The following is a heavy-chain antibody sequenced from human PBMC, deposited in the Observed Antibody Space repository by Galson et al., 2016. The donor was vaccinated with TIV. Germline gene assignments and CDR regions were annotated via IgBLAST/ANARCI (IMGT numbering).Heavy chain of an antibody. CDR3: AREMYFYDSSRKGDAFDV. CDR1: EDTFSNHA. Sequence: EDTFSNHAISWARQAPGQGLEWMGRIVPIFRTPTYAQKFQGRVTLTADESTSTAYMELSNLRSEDTAVYYCAREMYFYDSSRKGDAFDVWGQGSMVTVSS. D-gene: IGHD3-22*01. CDR2: IVPIFRTP. J-gene: IGHJ3*01. V-gene: IGHV1-69*15.